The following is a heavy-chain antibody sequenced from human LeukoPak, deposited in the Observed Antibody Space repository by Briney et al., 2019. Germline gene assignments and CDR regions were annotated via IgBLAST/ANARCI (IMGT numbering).Heavy chain of an antibody. CDR2: IYYSGSA. Sequence: PSETLSLTCTVSGGSISSSTYYWGWIRQPPGKGLEWIGNIYYSGSAYYNPSLKSRVTISIDTSKNQFSLNINSVTAADTAVYYCARDQGGYGHGWFDPWGQGTLVTVFS. CDR1: GGSISSSTYY. V-gene: IGHV4-39*07. J-gene: IGHJ5*02. D-gene: IGHD5-12*01. CDR3: ARDQGGYGHGWFDP.